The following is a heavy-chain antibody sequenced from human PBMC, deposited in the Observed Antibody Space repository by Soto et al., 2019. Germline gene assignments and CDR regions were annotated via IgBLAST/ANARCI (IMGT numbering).Heavy chain of an antibody. CDR1: GGSFSDYY. CDR2: INHSGGT. V-gene: IGHV4-34*02. D-gene: IGHD3-3*02. CDR3: ARDRQYYPFWSGDQNEGAYGMDV. J-gene: IGHJ6*02. Sequence: QVQLQQWGAGLLKPSETLSLTCAVYGGSFSDYYWTWIRQAPGKGLEWIGEINHSGGTNYNSSLKSRVIISVDTSKNQSSLILYSVTAADTAVYYCARDRQYYPFWSGDQNEGAYGMDVWGQGTTVTVSS.